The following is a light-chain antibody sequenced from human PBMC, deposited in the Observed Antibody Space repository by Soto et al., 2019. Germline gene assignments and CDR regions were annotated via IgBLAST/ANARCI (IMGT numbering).Light chain of an antibody. Sequence: EIVMTQSPATLSVSPGERATLSCRASQSVNSNLAWYQQRPGQAPSLLIYGAFNRATTISARFSGSGSGTEVTLTRTGLQCEDFEIYYCQQYNTWPRTFGQGTKVEIK. V-gene: IGKV3D-15*01. CDR1: QSVNSN. CDR3: QQYNTWPRT. CDR2: GAF. J-gene: IGKJ1*01.